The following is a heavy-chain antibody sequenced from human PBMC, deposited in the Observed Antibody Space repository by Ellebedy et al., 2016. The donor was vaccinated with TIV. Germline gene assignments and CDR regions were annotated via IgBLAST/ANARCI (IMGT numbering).Heavy chain of an antibody. CDR3: ANSSPGSSGWFTYYYFDY. CDR2: ISYDGSNK. J-gene: IGHJ4*02. CDR1: GFTFSSYG. Sequence: PGGSLRLSCAASGFTFSSYGMHWVRQAPGKGLEWVAVISYDGSNKYYADSVKGRFTISRDNSKNTLYLQMNSLRAEDTAVYYCANSSPGSSGWFTYYYFDYWGQGTLVTVSS. V-gene: IGHV3-30*18. D-gene: IGHD6-19*01.